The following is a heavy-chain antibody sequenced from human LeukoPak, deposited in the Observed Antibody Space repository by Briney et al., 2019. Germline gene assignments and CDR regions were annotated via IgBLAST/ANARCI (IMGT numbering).Heavy chain of an antibody. CDR2: IPYDGSNK. CDR3: ARERCSGGSCYYFDY. D-gene: IGHD2-15*01. Sequence: PGRSLRLSCAASGFTFSSYAMHWVRQAPGKGLEWVAVIPYDGSNKYYADSVKGRFTISRDNSKNTLYLQMNSLRAEDTAVYYCARERCSGGSCYYFDYWGQGTLVTVSS. CDR1: GFTFSSYA. J-gene: IGHJ4*02. V-gene: IGHV3-30-3*01.